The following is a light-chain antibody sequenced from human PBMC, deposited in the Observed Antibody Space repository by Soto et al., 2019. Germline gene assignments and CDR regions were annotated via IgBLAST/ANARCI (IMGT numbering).Light chain of an antibody. J-gene: IGKJ2*02. CDR3: QPYDRSHMCT. CDR1: QNINSNY. V-gene: IGKV3-20*01. Sequence: EIVLTQSPGTLSVSPGERVTLSCRASQNINSNYFAWYQQKPDQASRLLIHGALNRAAGNPDRFRGSGSGTHFTVTISSLEPADFAVYYCQPYDRSHMCTFGPGTKLEIK. CDR2: GAL.